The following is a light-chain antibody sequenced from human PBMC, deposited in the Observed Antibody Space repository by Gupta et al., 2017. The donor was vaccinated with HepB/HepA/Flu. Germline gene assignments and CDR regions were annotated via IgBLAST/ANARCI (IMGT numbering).Light chain of an antibody. CDR2: DTN. Sequence: QAVVTPEPSLTVSPGGTVTLTCGSSTGAVTSGHKPHWFHQKPGQAPRTLICDTNRKHSWTPARFSGSLLGDKAALTLSGAQPEDEAEYYCFLVYGAAWVFGGGTKLTV. CDR3: FLVYGAAWV. J-gene: IGLJ3*02. CDR1: TGAVTSGHK. V-gene: IGLV7-46*01.